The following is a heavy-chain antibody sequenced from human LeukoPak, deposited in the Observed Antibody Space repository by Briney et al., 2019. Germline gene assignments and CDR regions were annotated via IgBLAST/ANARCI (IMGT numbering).Heavy chain of an antibody. V-gene: IGHV3-74*01. J-gene: IGHJ4*02. CDR2: INSDGSST. CDR3: ARDTPRAYYYDSSGSREDY. CDR1: GFTFSSYS. D-gene: IGHD3-22*01. Sequence: GGSLRLSCAASGFTFSSYSMNWVRQAPGKGLVWVSRINSDGSSTSYADSVKGRFTISRDNAKNTLYLQMNSLRAEDTAVYYCARDTPRAYYYDSSGSREDYWGQGTLVTVSS.